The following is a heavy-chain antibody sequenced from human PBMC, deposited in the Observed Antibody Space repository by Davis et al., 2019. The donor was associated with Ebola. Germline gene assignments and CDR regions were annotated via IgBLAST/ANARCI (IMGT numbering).Heavy chain of an antibody. V-gene: IGHV4-34*01. Sequence: MPSETLSPTCALYGASFSGYYWSWTSHPPGKGLEWFGEINHSGSNNYNPSLKSRSTISVDTSKNQFSLKLRSVTAANTAVYYCARGFGPIWATGNWFDPWGQGTLVTVSS. D-gene: IGHD5-12*01. CDR1: GASFSGYY. J-gene: IGHJ5*02. CDR3: ARGFGPIWATGNWFDP. CDR2: INHSGSN.